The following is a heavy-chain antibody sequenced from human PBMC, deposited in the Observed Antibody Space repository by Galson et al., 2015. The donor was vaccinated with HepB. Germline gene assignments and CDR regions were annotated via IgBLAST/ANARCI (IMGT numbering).Heavy chain of an antibody. J-gene: IGHJ4*02. CDR2: IYYSGST. CDR1: GGSISSGDYY. CDR3: ARGGYYGSGSSTALDY. D-gene: IGHD3-10*01. Sequence: TLSLTCTVSGGSISSGDYYWSWIRQPPGKGLEWIGYIYYSGSTYYNPSLKSRVTISVDTSKNQFSLKLSSVTAAGTAVYYCARGGYYGSGSSTALDYWGQGTLVTVSS. V-gene: IGHV4-30-4*01.